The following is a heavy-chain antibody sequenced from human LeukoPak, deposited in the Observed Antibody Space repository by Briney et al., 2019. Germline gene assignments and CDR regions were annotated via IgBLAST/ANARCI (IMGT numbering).Heavy chain of an antibody. D-gene: IGHD1-26*01. J-gene: IGHJ3*02. CDR3: ARRVGNKDFFDI. V-gene: IGHV4-59*08. CDR2: INYSGST. Sequence: PSETLSLTCTVSGGSISGYYWSWIRQPPGKGLEWVAYINYSGSTNYNPSLKSRVTISIDTSKNQFSLRLSSVTAADTAVYYCARRVGNKDFFDIWGQGTMVTVSS. CDR1: GGSISGYY.